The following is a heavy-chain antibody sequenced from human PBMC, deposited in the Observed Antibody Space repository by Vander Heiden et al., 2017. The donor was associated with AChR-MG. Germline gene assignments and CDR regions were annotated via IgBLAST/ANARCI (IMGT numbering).Heavy chain of an antibody. J-gene: IGHJ4*02. CDR2: ISVSGGST. CDR3: AKAIWFGEFWDYFDY. V-gene: IGHV3-23*01. D-gene: IGHD3-10*01. Sequence: EVQLLESGGGLVQTGGSLRLSCAASGFTFSSYAMSWVRQAPGKGWGCGSAISVSGGSTYYADSVKGRFTISRDNSKNTLYLQMNSLRAEYTAVYYCAKAIWFGEFWDYFDYWGQGTLVTVSS. CDR1: GFTFSSYA.